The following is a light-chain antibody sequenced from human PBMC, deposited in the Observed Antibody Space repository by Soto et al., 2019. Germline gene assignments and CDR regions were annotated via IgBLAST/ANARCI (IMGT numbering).Light chain of an antibody. CDR3: CSYVGARTYV. Sequence: QSVPTQPASVSGSPGQSITVSCTGISSDVGGSNYVSWYQQHPGKAPRLIIFDVNNRPSGVSPRFSGSKSGNTASLTISGLQAEDEADYYCCSYVGARTYVFGTGTKVTVL. J-gene: IGLJ1*01. V-gene: IGLV2-14*03. CDR1: SSDVGGSNY. CDR2: DVN.